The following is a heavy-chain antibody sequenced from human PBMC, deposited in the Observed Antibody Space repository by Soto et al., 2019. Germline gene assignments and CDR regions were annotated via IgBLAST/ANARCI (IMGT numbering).Heavy chain of an antibody. V-gene: IGHV3-33*05. D-gene: IGHD3-16*01. CDR2: TSYDGSNN. CDR3: ARWGTTGGLEV. Sequence: QVQLVESGGGVVQPGTSLRLSCVGSGFTFRSYVIHWVRQAPGKGLEWVALTSYDGSNNFYGDSVKGRFTISRHNSRNTVELQMDSLRFEDTALYSCARWGTTGGLEVWGQGTLVSVSS. J-gene: IGHJ4*02. CDR1: GFTFRSYV.